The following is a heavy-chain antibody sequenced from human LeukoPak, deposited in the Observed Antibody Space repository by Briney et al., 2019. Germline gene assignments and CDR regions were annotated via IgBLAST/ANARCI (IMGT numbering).Heavy chain of an antibody. CDR2: IIPIFGTA. D-gene: IGHD5/OR15-5a*01. J-gene: IGHJ4*02. Sequence: AASVKVSCKASGGTFSSYAISWVRQAPGQGLEWMGGIIPIFGTANYAQKFQGRVTITTDESTSTAYMELSSLRSEDTAVYYCARMSEGYGSTYFDYWGQGTLVTVSS. V-gene: IGHV1-69*05. CDR3: ARMSEGYGSTYFDY. CDR1: GGTFSSYA.